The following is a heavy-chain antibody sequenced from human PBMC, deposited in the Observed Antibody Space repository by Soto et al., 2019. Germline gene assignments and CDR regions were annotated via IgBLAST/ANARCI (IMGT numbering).Heavy chain of an antibody. J-gene: IGHJ1*01. CDR3: VKDESINWYSGHFRH. CDR2: INWNSGSI. Sequence: SLRLSCAASGFTFDDYAMHWVRQVPGKGLEWVSGINWNSGSIGYADSVKGRFAISRDNAKNSLHPQMNSLRAEDTAFYYCVKDESINWYSGHFRHWGQGPLVTVSS. D-gene: IGHD6-13*01. CDR1: GFTFDDYA. V-gene: IGHV3-9*01.